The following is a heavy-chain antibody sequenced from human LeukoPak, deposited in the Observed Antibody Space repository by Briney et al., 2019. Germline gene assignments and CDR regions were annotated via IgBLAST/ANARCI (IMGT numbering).Heavy chain of an antibody. CDR3: ALTGTTGRHYYYYGMGV. CDR1: GGSISSYY. CDR2: IYTSGST. V-gene: IGHV4-4*07. Sequence: SETLSLTCTVSGGSISSYYWSWIRQPAGKGLEWIGRIYTSGSTNYNPSLKSRVTVSVDTSKNQFSLKLSSVTAADTAVYYCALTGTTGRHYYYYGMGVWGQGTTVTVSS. D-gene: IGHD1-7*01. J-gene: IGHJ6*02.